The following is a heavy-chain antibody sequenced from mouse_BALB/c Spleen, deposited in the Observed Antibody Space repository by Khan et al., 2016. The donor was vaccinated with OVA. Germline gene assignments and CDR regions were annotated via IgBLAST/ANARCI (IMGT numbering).Heavy chain of an antibody. D-gene: IGHD3-1*01. Sequence: QVQLKQSGAELVRPGTSVTMSCKAAGYTFTNYWIGWVKQRPGHGLEWIGDIYPGGGYTNYNEKFKGQATLTADTSSSTAYMQLSSLTSGDSVIYYCARRGAGRATWDYVDYWGQGTTLTVSS. CDR1: GYTFTNYW. J-gene: IGHJ2*01. CDR3: ARRGAGRATWDYVDY. CDR2: IYPGGGYT. V-gene: IGHV1-63*02.